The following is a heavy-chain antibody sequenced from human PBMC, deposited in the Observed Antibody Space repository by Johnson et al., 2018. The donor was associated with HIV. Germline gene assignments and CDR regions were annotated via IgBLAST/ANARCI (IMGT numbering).Heavy chain of an antibody. CDR3: AKSLGALAVADAFDI. Sequence: VQLVESGGGVVQPGRSLRLSCAASGFTFDDYAMHWVRQAPGKGLEWVSLISWDGGRTYYADSVKGRVTISRDNSKHSLYLQMNSLRAEDTALYYCAKSLGALAVADAFDIWGQGTMVTVSS. J-gene: IGHJ3*02. CDR1: GFTFDDYA. D-gene: IGHD6-19*01. V-gene: IGHV3-43D*03. CDR2: ISWDGGRT.